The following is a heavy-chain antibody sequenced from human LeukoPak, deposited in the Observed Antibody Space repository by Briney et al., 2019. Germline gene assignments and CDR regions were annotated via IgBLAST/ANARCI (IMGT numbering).Heavy chain of an antibody. V-gene: IGHV3-23*01. J-gene: IGHJ5*02. CDR2: VGPSGGTG. Sequence: QAGGSLRLSCATSGFTFSSATMMWVRQAPGKGLEFVSGVGPSGGTGTYADSVKGRFTISRDNSKNTLYLQMNSLRVEDTAVYYCAKDPNWDRGSWGQGTLVTVSS. D-gene: IGHD7-27*01. CDR3: AKDPNWDRGS. CDR1: GFTFSSAT.